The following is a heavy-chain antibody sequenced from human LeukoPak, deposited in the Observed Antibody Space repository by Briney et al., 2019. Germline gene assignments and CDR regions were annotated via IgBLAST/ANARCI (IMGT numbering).Heavy chain of an antibody. CDR3: AREGGSSSWSGKYYYYGMDV. V-gene: IGHV3-30*02. Sequence: GGSLRHSCAASGFTFSSYGMHWVRQAPGKGLEWVAFIRYDGSNKYYADSVKGRFTISRDNSKNTLYLQMNSLRAEDTAVYYCAREGGSSSWSGKYYYYGMDVWGQGTTVTVSS. CDR1: GFTFSSYG. D-gene: IGHD6-13*01. CDR2: IRYDGSNK. J-gene: IGHJ6*02.